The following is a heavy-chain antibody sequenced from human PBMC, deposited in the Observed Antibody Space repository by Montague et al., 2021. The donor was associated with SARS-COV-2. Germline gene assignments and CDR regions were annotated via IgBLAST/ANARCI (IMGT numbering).Heavy chain of an antibody. CDR2: IFGSAAGT. Sequence: LRLSCAASGFAFNNFAMSWVRQAPGKGLEWVSSIFGSAAGTYYADSVKGRFTISRDNSKNTLYLQMNSLKAEDTAKYYCAKQPGAGAVVYWYFDLWGRGTVVSVSS. CDR3: AKQPGAGAVVYWYFDL. CDR1: GFAFNNFA. D-gene: IGHD6-19*01. J-gene: IGHJ2*01. V-gene: IGHV3-23*01.